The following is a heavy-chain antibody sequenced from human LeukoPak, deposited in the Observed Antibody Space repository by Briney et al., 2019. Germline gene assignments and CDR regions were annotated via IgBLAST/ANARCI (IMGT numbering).Heavy chain of an antibody. CDR1: GFTFSSYA. CDR3: AKSVGRQQLVTLSNWFDP. CDR2: ISGSGGST. J-gene: IGHJ5*02. Sequence: GGSLRLSCAASGFTFSSYAMSWVRQAPGKGLEWVSAISGSGGSTYYADSVKGRFTISRDNSKNTLYLQMNSLRAEDTAVYYCAKSVGRQQLVTLSNWFDPWGQGTLVTVSS. V-gene: IGHV3-23*01. D-gene: IGHD6-13*01.